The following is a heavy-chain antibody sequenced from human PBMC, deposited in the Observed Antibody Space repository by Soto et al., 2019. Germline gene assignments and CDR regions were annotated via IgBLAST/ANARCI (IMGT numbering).Heavy chain of an antibody. Sequence: GGSLRLSCADSGFRFSSYSMSWVRQTPGKGLEWVAAITATGDRTYYADSVKGRFTISRDNSKNTLYLQMNSLRAEDTAVYYCAKDLVNGFYDYWGQGTLVTVSS. CDR2: ITATGDRT. CDR3: AKDLVNGFYDY. J-gene: IGHJ4*02. V-gene: IGHV3-23*01. CDR1: GFRFSSYS. D-gene: IGHD2-15*01.